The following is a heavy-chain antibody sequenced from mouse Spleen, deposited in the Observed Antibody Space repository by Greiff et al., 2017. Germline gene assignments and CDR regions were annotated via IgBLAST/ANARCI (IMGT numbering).Heavy chain of an antibody. J-gene: IGHJ3*01. CDR1: GYSFTSYY. CDR2: IYPGSGNT. D-gene: IGHD2-4*01. V-gene: IGHV1-66*01. CDR3: ARIWDYPWFAY. Sequence: QVQLQQSGPELVKPGASVKISCKASGYSFTSYYIHWVKQRPGQGLEWIGWIYPGSGNTKYNEKFKGKATLTADTSSSTAYMQLSSLTSEDSAVYYCARIWDYPWFAYWGQGTLVTVSA.